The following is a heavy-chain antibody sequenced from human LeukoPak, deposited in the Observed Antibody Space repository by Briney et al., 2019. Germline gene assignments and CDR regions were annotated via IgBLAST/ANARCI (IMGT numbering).Heavy chain of an antibody. D-gene: IGHD4/OR15-4a*01. CDR1: GFTFDDYG. Sequence: GGSLRLSCEASGFTFDDYGMSWVRQAPGKGLQWVSAFSGSGGSTYYADSVKGRFTISRDNSKNTLYLQMNSLRAEDTAVYYCARRAGAYSHPYDYWGQGTLVTVSS. CDR2: FSGSGGST. CDR3: ARRAGAYSHPYDY. J-gene: IGHJ4*02. V-gene: IGHV3-23*01.